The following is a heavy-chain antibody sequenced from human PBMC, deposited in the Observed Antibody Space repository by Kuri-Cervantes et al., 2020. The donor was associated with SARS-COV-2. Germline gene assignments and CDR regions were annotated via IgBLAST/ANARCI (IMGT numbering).Heavy chain of an antibody. Sequence: GESLKISCAASGCTFSSYGMHWVRQAPGKGLEWVAVIWYDGSNKYYADSVKGRFTISRDNSKNTLYLQMNSLRAEDTAVYYCARDRIAPTGWDYYMDVWGKGTTVTVSS. CDR3: ARDRIAPTGWDYYMDV. D-gene: IGHD2-15*01. V-gene: IGHV3-33*01. CDR2: IWYDGSNK. CDR1: GCTFSSYG. J-gene: IGHJ6*03.